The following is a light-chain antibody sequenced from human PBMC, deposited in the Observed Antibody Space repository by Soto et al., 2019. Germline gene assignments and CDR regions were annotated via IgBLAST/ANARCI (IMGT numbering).Light chain of an antibody. CDR1: QGIGIY. V-gene: IGKV1-39*01. CDR3: QQSDGPPYT. J-gene: IGKJ1*01. Sequence: DITMTQSPPSLPASVGDRVTIACRASQGIGIYVNWYQKKSGSAPKLLIHASSTLQSGVPSRFAGSGSGTDFTLTITSLQPEDFGSYYCQQSDGPPYTFGQGTTVDVK. CDR2: ASS.